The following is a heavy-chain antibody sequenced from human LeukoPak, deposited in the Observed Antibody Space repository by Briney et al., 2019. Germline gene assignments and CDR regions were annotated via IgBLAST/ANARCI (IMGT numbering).Heavy chain of an antibody. Sequence: GGSLRLSCAASGFTFSSYGMSWVRQAPGKGLEWVSGIRGSGDITFYADSVKGRFTISRDNSKNTLYLQMNSLRAEDTAVYYCAKLTYGSGTYGAFDYWGQGTLVTVST. CDR2: IRGSGDIT. V-gene: IGHV3-23*01. D-gene: IGHD3-10*01. J-gene: IGHJ4*02. CDR3: AKLTYGSGTYGAFDY. CDR1: GFTFSSYG.